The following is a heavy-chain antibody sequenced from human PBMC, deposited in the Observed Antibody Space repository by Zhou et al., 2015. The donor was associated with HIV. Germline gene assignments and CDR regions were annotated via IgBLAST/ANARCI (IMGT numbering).Heavy chain of an antibody. Sequence: QVQLVQSGAEVKKPGSSVKVSCKASGGTFSSYTLTWVRQAPGQGLEWMGGIIPVFGTANYAQKFKGRVTITADESTSTVYMELSSLRSEDTAVYYCARYGTGGWGAPYYYYYGMDVWGRGTDGHRLL. J-gene: IGHJ6*02. CDR2: IIPVFGTA. V-gene: IGHV1-69*01. CDR1: GGTFSSYT. CDR3: ARYGTGGWGAPYYYYYGMDV. D-gene: IGHD7-27*01.